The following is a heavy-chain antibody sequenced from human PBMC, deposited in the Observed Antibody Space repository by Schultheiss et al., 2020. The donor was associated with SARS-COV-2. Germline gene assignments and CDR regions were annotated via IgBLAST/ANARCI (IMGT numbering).Heavy chain of an antibody. J-gene: IGHJ4*02. CDR3: AKDRAWFGELFLYFDY. CDR2: ISGSGGST. D-gene: IGHD3-10*01. CDR1: GFTFSSYA. Sequence: GGSLRLSCAASGFTFSSYAMSWVRQAPGKGLEWVSAISGSGGSTYYADSVKGRFTISRDNSKNTLYLQMNSLRAEDTAVYYCAKDRAWFGELFLYFDYWGQGTLVTVSS. V-gene: IGHV3-23*01.